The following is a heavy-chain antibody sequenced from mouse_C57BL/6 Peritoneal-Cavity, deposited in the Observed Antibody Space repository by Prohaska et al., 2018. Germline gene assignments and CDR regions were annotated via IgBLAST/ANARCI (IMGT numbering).Heavy chain of an antibody. Sequence: QVQLQQSGAELVRPGASVTLSCKASGYTFTDYEMHWVKQTPVHGLEWIGAIDPETGGTAYNQKFKGKAILTADKSSSTAYMELRSLTSEDSAVYYCTISHYYGSSFYAMDYWGQGTSVTVSS. CDR1: GYTFTDYE. D-gene: IGHD1-1*01. J-gene: IGHJ4*01. CDR3: TISHYYGSSFYAMDY. CDR2: IDPETGGT. V-gene: IGHV1-15*01.